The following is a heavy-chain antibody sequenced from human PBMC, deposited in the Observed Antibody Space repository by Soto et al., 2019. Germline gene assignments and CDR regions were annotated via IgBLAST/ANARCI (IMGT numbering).Heavy chain of an antibody. CDR2: ISAYNRNT. D-gene: IGHD6-13*01. Sequence: ASVKVSCKASGYTFTSYGLSCVRQAPGQGLEWMGWISAYNRNTNYAQKLQGRVTMTTDTSTSTAYMELRSLRSDDTAVYYCARVIAAAADFDYWGQGTLVTVSS. J-gene: IGHJ4*02. CDR1: GYTFTSYG. CDR3: ARVIAAAADFDY. V-gene: IGHV1-18*01.